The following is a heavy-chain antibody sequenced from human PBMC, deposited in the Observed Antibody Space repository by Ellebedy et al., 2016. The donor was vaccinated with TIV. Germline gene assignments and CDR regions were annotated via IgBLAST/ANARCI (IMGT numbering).Heavy chain of an antibody. J-gene: IGHJ4*02. CDR2: IKQDGSEK. CDR1: GFTFSSYW. D-gene: IGHD3-22*01. V-gene: IGHV3-7*01. Sequence: GESLKISXAAPGFTFSSYWMSWVRQAPGKGLEWVANIKQDGSEKYYVDSVKGRFTISRDNAKNSLYLQMNSLRAEDTAVYYCARPAMIVVVPPDYWGQGTLVTVSS. CDR3: ARPAMIVVVPPDY.